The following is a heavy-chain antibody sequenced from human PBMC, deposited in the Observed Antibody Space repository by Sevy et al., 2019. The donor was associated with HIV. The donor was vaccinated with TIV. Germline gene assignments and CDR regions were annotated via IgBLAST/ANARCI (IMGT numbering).Heavy chain of an antibody. CDR1: GFTFDDYA. CDR2: ISWNSGSI. V-gene: IGHV3-9*01. J-gene: IGHJ4*02. CDR3: AKDIADSSGYPLD. Sequence: GGSLRLSCAASGFTFDDYAMHWVRQVPGKGLEWVSGISWNSGSIGYVDSVKGRFTISRDNAKNSLYLQMNSLRAEDTALYYCAKDIADSSGYPLDWGQGTLVTVSS. D-gene: IGHD3-22*01.